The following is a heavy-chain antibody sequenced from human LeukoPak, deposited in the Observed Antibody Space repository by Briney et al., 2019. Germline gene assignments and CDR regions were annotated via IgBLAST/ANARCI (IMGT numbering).Heavy chain of an antibody. CDR1: GGSISSYY. Sequence: SETLSLTCTVSGGSISSYYWSWIRQPAGQGLEWIGRIYTSGSTNYNPSLKSRVTMSVDTSKNQFSLKLSSVTAADTAVYYCARVYYDFPWFDPWGQGTLVTVSS. CDR2: IYTSGST. D-gene: IGHD3-3*01. CDR3: ARVYYDFPWFDP. J-gene: IGHJ5*02. V-gene: IGHV4-4*07.